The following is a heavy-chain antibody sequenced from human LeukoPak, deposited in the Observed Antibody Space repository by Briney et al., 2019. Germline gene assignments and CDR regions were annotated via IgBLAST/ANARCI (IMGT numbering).Heavy chain of an antibody. D-gene: IGHD6-19*01. J-gene: IGHJ6*03. V-gene: IGHV4-59*01. CDR3: ARTPGSAYYPYYYMDV. CDR1: GGSISTYY. Sequence: ETLSLTCTVSGGSISTYYWSWVRQPPGKGLEWIGYIYYSGSTNYNPSLKSRVTISVDTSKNQFSLNLNSVTAADTAEYFCARTPGSAYYPYYYMDVWGKGTTVTVSS. CDR2: IYYSGST.